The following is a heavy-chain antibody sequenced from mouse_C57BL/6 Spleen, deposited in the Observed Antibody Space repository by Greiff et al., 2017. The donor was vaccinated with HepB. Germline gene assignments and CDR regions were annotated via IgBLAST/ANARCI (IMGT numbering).Heavy chain of an antibody. V-gene: IGHV14-2*01. CDR2: IDPEDGET. CDR3: ARTITTVVAFDD. Sequence: EVQLQQSGAELVKPGASVKLSCTASGFNIKDYYMHWVKQRTEQGLEWIGRIDPEDGETQYAPKFQGKATITADTSSNTAYLQLSSLTSEDTAVYYCARTITTVVAFDDWGQGTTLTVSS. D-gene: IGHD1-1*01. CDR1: GFNIKDYY. J-gene: IGHJ2*01.